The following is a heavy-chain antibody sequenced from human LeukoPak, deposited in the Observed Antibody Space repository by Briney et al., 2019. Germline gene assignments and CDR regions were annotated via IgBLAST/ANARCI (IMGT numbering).Heavy chain of an antibody. Sequence: SETLSLTCAVYGGSFSGFYWSWVRQFPGKGLEWIGEINHGESGNYNPSLKNRITISVDTSKNKFSLKPSSVTPADTAVYYCARLAYRGSITMIVVVDIKYYYYMDVWGKGTTVTISS. CDR1: GGSFSGFY. CDR2: INHGESG. J-gene: IGHJ6*03. CDR3: ARLAYRGSITMIVVVDIKYYYYMDV. V-gene: IGHV4-34*01. D-gene: IGHD3-22*01.